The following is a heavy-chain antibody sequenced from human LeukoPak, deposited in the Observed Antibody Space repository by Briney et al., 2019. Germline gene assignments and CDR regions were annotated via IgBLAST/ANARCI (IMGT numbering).Heavy chain of an antibody. CDR1: GFTFTNYG. J-gene: IGHJ4*02. CDR3: AKDPRDCSSTNCYTAAAGFDY. CDR2: IRYGVSNK. V-gene: IGHV3-30*02. D-gene: IGHD2-2*02. Sequence: GGSLRLSCAASGFTFTNYGMHWVRQAPGKGLEWMAFIRYGVSNKYYADSVKGRFTISRDNSKNTLYPQMNSLRAEDTVVYYCAKDPRDCSSTNCYTAAAGFDYWGQGTLVTVSS.